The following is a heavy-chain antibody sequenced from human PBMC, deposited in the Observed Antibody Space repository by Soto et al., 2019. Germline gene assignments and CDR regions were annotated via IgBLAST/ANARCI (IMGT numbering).Heavy chain of an antibody. CDR1: VFTFDDYA. D-gene: IGHD6-13*01. CDR2: INWNSGSI. CDR3: VKDESINWYSGHFRH. J-gene: IGHJ1*01. V-gene: IGHV3-9*01. Sequence: SLRRSCAASVFTFDDYAMHWVRQVPGKGLEWVSGINWNSGSIGYGDSVKGRFAISRDNAKNSLHLQMNSLSAEDTAFYYCVKDESINWYSGHFRHWGQGTLVTVSS.